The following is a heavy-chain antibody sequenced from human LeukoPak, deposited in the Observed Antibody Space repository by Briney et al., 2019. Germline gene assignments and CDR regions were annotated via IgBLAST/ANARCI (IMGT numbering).Heavy chain of an antibody. D-gene: IGHD3-3*01. CDR1: GFTVSSNY. CDR2: IYSGGST. J-gene: IGHJ6*02. V-gene: IGHV3-66*01. CDR3: ARDHEKTIFGINYYYYYGMDV. Sequence: GGSLRLSCAASGFTVSSNYMSWVRQAPGKGLEWVSVIYSGGSTYYADSVKGRFTISRDNSKNTLYLQMNSLRAEDTAVYYCARDHEKTIFGINYYYYYGMDVWGQGTTVTVSS.